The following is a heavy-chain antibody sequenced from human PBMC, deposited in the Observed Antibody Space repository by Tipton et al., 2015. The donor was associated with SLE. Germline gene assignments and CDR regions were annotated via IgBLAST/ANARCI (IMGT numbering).Heavy chain of an antibody. D-gene: IGHD2-15*01. CDR3: ARERGSWREDAFDI. CDR1: GGSFSGYY. Sequence: TLSLTCAVYGGSFSGYYWNWIRQPPGKGLEWIGEINHSGSTNYNPSLKSRVTISVDTSKNQFSLKLSSVTAADTAVYYCARERGSWREDAFDIWGQGTMVTVSS. CDR2: INHSGST. V-gene: IGHV4-34*01. J-gene: IGHJ3*02.